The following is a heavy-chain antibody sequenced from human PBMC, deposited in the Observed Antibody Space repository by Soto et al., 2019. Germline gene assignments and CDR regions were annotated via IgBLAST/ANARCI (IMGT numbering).Heavy chain of an antibody. D-gene: IGHD2-2*01. J-gene: IGHJ4*02. V-gene: IGHV3-74*01. CDR1: GFTFSTYW. CDR3: ARATGSNHPFDY. Sequence: EVQLVESGGGLVQPGGSLRLSCAATGFTFSTYWMHWVRQGPGKGLVWVSRISTDGSSTTYADSVKGRFTISRDNAKNTLYLQMNSLRAAGTAVYFCARATGSNHPFDYWGQGSVVTVSS. CDR2: ISTDGSST.